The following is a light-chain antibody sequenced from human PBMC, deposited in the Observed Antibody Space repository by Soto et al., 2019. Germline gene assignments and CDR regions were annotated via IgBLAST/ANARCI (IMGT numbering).Light chain of an antibody. CDR2: EVS. J-gene: IGLJ7*02. CDR3: SSYTSSSTSVV. CDR1: SSDVGGYKY. Sequence: QSALTQPASVSGSPEQSITISCTGTSSDVGGYKYVSWYQQLPGRAPKLIISEVSNRPSGVSDRFTGSKSGNTASLTISGLQTEDEGDYYCSSYTSSSTSVVFGGGTQLTAL. V-gene: IGLV2-14*01.